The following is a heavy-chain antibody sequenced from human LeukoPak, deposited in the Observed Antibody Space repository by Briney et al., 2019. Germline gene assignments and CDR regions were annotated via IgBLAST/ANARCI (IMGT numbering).Heavy chain of an antibody. V-gene: IGHV1-46*01. D-gene: IGHD3-16*01. CDR3: ARGLIPNRGIDWGSDAFDI. CDR2: INPSGGST. CDR1: GYTFTSYY. J-gene: IGHJ3*02. Sequence: ASVKVSCKASGYTFTSYYMHWVRQAPGQGLEWMGIINPSGGSTSYAQKFQGGVTMTRDTSTSTVYMELSSLRSEDTAVYYCARGLIPNRGIDWGSDAFDIWGQGTMVTVSS.